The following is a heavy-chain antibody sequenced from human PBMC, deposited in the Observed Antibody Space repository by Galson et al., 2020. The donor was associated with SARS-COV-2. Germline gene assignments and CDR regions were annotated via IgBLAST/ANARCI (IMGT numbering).Heavy chain of an antibody. D-gene: IGHD3-9*01. Sequence: ASVKVSCKASGYTFTSYAMNWVRQAPGQGLEWMGWINTNTGNPTYAQGFTGRFVFSLDTSVSTAYLQISSLKAEETAVYYCARGSKVGYDILTGYYIAPENWFDPWGQGTLVTVSS. V-gene: IGHV7-4-1*02. CDR1: GYTFTSYA. J-gene: IGHJ5*02. CDR2: INTNTGNP. CDR3: ARGSKVGYDILTGYYIAPENWFDP.